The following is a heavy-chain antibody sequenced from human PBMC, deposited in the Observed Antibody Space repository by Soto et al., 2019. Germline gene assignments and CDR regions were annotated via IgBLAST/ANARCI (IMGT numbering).Heavy chain of an antibody. J-gene: IGHJ5*02. Sequence: QVQLVQSGAEVKKPGSSVKVSCKASGGTFSSYAISWVRQAPGQGLEWMGGIIPIFGTANYAQKFQGRVTITADESTSTAYMELSSLRSEDTAVYYCASQVGCSGGSCYSRDTYNWFDPWGQGTLVTVSS. V-gene: IGHV1-69*12. CDR3: ASQVGCSGGSCYSRDTYNWFDP. D-gene: IGHD2-15*01. CDR2: IIPIFGTA. CDR1: GGTFSSYA.